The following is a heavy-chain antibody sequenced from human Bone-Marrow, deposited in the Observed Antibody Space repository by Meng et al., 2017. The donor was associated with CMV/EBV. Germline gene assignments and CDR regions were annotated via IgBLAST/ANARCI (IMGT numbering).Heavy chain of an antibody. CDR1: GYIFSDNY. CDR3: AREVAGYDFWSDRYRGGNWLDP. J-gene: IGHJ5*02. Sequence: ASVKVSCKASGYIFSDNYIHWVRQAPGQGLEWMGWINPNSGGTNFAEKFQGRVTMTSDTSISTAYMEVRSLRSDDTAVYYCAREVAGYDFWSDRYRGGNWLDPWGQGTLVTVSS. V-gene: IGHV1-2*02. CDR2: INPNSGGT. D-gene: IGHD3-3*01.